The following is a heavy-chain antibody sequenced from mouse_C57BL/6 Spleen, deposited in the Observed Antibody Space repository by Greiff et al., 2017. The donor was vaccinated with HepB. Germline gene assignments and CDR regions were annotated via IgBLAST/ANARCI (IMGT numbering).Heavy chain of an antibody. CDR1: GFTFSDYY. V-gene: IGHV5-12*01. Sequence: DVMLVESGGGLVQPGGSLKLSCAASGFTFSDYYMYWVRQTPEKRLEWVAYISNGGGSTYYPDTVKGRFTISRDNAKNTLYLQMSRLKSEDTAMYYCARVAPYAMDYWGQGTSVTVSS. D-gene: IGHD1-1*01. CDR2: ISNGGGST. J-gene: IGHJ4*01. CDR3: ARVAPYAMDY.